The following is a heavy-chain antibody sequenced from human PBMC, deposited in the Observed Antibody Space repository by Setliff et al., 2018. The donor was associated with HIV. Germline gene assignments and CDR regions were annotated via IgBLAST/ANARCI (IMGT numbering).Heavy chain of an antibody. CDR1: GYSISSGYY. CDR2: TYYSGST. CDR3: ARSSMVREDSLVLSYYYYMDV. D-gene: IGHD3-10*01. V-gene: IGHV4-38-2*01. J-gene: IGHJ6*03. Sequence: SETLSLTCAVSGYSISSGYYWAWIRQPPGKVLEWIGYTYYSGSTNYNPSLKSRVTISVDTSKNQFSLKLSSVTAADTAVYYCARSSMVREDSLVLSYYYYMDVWGKGTTVTVSS.